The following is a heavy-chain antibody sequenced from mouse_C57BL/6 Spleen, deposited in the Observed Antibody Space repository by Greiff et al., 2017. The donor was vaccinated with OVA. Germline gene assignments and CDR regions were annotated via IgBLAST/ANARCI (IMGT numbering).Heavy chain of an antibody. Sequence: QVQLQQSGAELVRPGASVTLSCKASGYTFTDYEMHWVKQTPVHGLEWIGAIDPETGGTAYNQKFKGKAILTADKSSSTAYMELRSLTSEDSAVYYCTRGDGNSYYFGFWGQGTTLTVSS. D-gene: IGHD2-1*01. CDR2: IDPETGGT. J-gene: IGHJ2*01. CDR1: GYTFTDYE. V-gene: IGHV1-15*01. CDR3: TRGDGNSYYFGF.